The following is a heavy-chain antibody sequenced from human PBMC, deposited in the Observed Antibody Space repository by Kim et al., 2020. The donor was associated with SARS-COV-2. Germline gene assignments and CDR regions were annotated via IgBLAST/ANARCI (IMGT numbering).Heavy chain of an antibody. J-gene: IGHJ6*01. CDR1: GFTFSSMW. CDR2: IKQDVSAK. D-gene: IGHD2-21*01. Sequence: GGSLRLSCAASGFTFSSMWMSWVRQVPGKGLEWVANIKQDVSAKFYVDSVTGRFTISSDNAKNSLYLLMNSLSVEDTAVYYCPRVSMLLLRNYYYYGMAV. CDR3: PRVSMLLLRNYYYYGMAV. V-gene: IGHV3-7*01.